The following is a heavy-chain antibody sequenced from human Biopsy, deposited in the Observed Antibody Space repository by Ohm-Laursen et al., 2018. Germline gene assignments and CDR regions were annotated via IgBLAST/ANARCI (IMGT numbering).Heavy chain of an antibody. V-gene: IGHV4-38-2*02. D-gene: IGHD6-19*01. CDR1: GYSISSDYR. CDR3: ARVGSGWAPFDK. Sequence: TLSLTCTVSGYSISSDYRWGWIRQAPGKTLEWLGNIFKDGNTHYNPSLRSRLIISIDTSKNQFSLMMTSVSGADTAVYCCARVGSGWAPFDKWGPGTLVTVSS. J-gene: IGHJ4*02. CDR2: IFKDGNT.